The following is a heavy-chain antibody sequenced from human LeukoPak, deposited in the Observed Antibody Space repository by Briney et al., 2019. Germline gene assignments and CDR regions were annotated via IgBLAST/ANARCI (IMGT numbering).Heavy chain of an antibody. CDR1: GFTFSGFD. Sequence: GESLKLSCATSGFTFSGFDIHWVRQASGKGLEWVGRIGTKTYNYATAYDASVKDRFTISRDDSEKTAYLQMNSLKTEDTAVYYCTMYRNGHQWGQGTLVTVSS. CDR3: TMYRNGHQ. J-gene: IGHJ4*02. D-gene: IGHD1-1*01. CDR2: IGTKTYNYAT. V-gene: IGHV3-73*01.